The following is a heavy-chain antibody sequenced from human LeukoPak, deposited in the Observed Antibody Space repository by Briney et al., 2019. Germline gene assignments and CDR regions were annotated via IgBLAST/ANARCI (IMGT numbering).Heavy chain of an antibody. CDR2: VKQDGIVT. J-gene: IGHJ4*02. V-gene: IGHV3-7*01. Sequence: LPGGSLRLSCVASGFTFSRGWMSWVRQAPGKGLEWVASVKQDGIVTQYVDSVKGRFTISRDNAKNSVYLQMNSLRVEDTAVYYCARDGTGFDYWGQGTLVTVSS. CDR1: GFTFSRGW. CDR3: ARDGTGFDY. D-gene: IGHD2-8*02.